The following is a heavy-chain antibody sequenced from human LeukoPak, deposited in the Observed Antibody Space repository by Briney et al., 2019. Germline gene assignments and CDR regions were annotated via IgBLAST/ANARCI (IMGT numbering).Heavy chain of an antibody. D-gene: IGHD3-22*01. V-gene: IGHV1-18*01. CDR2: ISAYNGNT. CDR3: ASRSVVYYDSSGYYLPPYYYYYMDV. Sequence: ASVKVSCKASGYTFTSYGISWVRQAPGQGLEWLDWISAYNGNTNYAQKLQGRVTMTTDTSTSTAYMELSSLRSEDTAVYYCASRSVVYYDSSGYYLPPYYYYYMDVWGKGTTVTVSS. CDR1: GYTFTSYG. J-gene: IGHJ6*03.